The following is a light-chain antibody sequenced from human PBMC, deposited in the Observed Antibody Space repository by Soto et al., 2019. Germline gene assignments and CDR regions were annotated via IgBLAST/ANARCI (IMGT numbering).Light chain of an antibody. CDR3: QQFPYSPYI. CDR2: GAS. J-gene: IGKJ2*01. Sequence: EIVLTQSPGTLSLSPGERATLSCRASQSVSSNYLAWYQQKPGQPPRLLIYGASARATGIPDRFSGSGSGTDFTLTISRLEPEDFAVYYCQQFPYSPYIFGQGTKLGIK. CDR1: QSVSSNY. V-gene: IGKV3-20*01.